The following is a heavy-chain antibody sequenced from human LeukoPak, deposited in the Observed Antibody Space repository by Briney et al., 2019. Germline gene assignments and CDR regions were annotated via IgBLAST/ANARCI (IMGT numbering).Heavy chain of an antibody. J-gene: IGHJ4*02. CDR1: GFTVSSNS. CDR2: TDSGGGT. Sequence: PGGSLRLSFAASGFTVSSNSMSWVRQAPGKGLEWVSVTDSGGGTDYADSVKGRFNISRDNSKNSLHLQMNALRAEDTAVYYCARDVRPDYWGQGTLVTVSS. CDR3: ARDVRPDY. D-gene: IGHD6-6*01. V-gene: IGHV3-66*01.